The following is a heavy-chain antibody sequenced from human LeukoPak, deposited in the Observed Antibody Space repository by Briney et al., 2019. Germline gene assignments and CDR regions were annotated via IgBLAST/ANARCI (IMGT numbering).Heavy chain of an antibody. V-gene: IGHV3-30*04. CDR3: ARDALSWQQLVPSYWFDP. D-gene: IGHD6-13*01. CDR1: GFTSSSYA. Sequence: GGSLRLSCAASGFTSSSYAMHWVRQAPGKGLEWVAVISYDGSNKYYADSVKGRFTISRDNSKNTLYLQMNSLRAEDTAVYYCARDALSWQQLVPSYWFDPWGQGTLVTVSS. CDR2: ISYDGSNK. J-gene: IGHJ5*02.